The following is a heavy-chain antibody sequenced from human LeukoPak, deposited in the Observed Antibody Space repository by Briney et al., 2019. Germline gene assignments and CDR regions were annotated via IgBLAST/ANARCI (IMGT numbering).Heavy chain of an antibody. CDR1: GGSISSYY. J-gene: IGHJ6*04. V-gene: IGHV4-59*01. Sequence: SETLSLTCTVSGGSISSYYWSWTRQPPGKGLEWIGYIYYSGSTNYNPSLKSRVTISVDTSKNQFSLKLSSVTAADTAVYYCARDRLKGSRHYYYYYGMDVWGKGTTVTVSS. D-gene: IGHD3-22*01. CDR3: ARDRLKGSRHYYYYYGMDV. CDR2: IYYSGST.